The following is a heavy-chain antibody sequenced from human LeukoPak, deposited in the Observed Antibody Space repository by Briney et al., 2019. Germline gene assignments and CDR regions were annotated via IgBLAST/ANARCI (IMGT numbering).Heavy chain of an antibody. D-gene: IGHD2-21*02. CDR3: ARGAYCGGDCYGIDY. Sequence: ASVKVSCKASGYSFTGYYIHWVRQAPGQGLAWMGWINPYSGDTTYAQKFQGRVTMTRDTSISTAYMELSRLRSDDTAVYYCARGAYCGGDCYGIDYWGQGTLVTVSS. V-gene: IGHV1-2*02. J-gene: IGHJ4*02. CDR1: GYSFTGYY. CDR2: INPYSGDT.